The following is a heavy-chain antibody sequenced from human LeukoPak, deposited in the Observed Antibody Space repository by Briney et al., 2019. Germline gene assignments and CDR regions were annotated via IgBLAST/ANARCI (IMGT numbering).Heavy chain of an antibody. V-gene: IGHV3-30*03. J-gene: IGHJ4*02. Sequence: PGTSLRLSCAASGFTLTNYGMHWVRQAPGKGLEWVALITYDGYYKYYSDSVKGRFTISSDTSKNTLYLQMNSLRAEDTAVYYCARDLSPVVRASPMGYWGQGTLATVSS. CDR1: GFTLTNYG. CDR2: ITYDGYYK. CDR3: ARDLSPVVRASPMGY. D-gene: IGHD3-10*01.